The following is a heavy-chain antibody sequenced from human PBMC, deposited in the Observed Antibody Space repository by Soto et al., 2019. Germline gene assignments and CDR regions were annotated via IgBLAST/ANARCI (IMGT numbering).Heavy chain of an antibody. CDR1: CGSFSGYY. CDR3: ARGQRFGELLYSYYYGMDV. D-gene: IGHD3-10*01. J-gene: IGHJ6*02. CDR2: INHSGST. V-gene: IGHV4-34*01. Sequence: SETLSLTCAVYCGSFSGYYWSWIRQPPGKGLEWIGEINHSGSTNYNPSLKSRVTISVDTSKNQFSLKLSSVTAADTAVYYCARGQRFGELLYSYYYGMDVWGQGTTVTVSS.